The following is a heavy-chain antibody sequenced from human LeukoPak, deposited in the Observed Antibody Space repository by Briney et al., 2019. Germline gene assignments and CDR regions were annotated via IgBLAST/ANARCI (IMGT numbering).Heavy chain of an antibody. D-gene: IGHD1-1*01. CDR2: IWYDGSNK. Sequence: PGGSLRLSCAASGFTFSSYAMSWVRQAPGKGLEWVAVIWYDGSNKYYADSVRGRFTISRDNSKNTLYLQMNSLRAEDTAVYYCARDKGETGTTPDYWGQGTLVTVSS. CDR3: ARDKGETGTTPDY. V-gene: IGHV3-33*08. J-gene: IGHJ4*02. CDR1: GFTFSSYA.